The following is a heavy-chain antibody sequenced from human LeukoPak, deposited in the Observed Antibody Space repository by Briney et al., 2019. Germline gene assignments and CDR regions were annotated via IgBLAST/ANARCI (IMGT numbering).Heavy chain of an antibody. CDR3: AREEIVGATFDY. J-gene: IGHJ4*02. Sequence: PSETLSLTCTVSGGSISSGGYYWSWIRQPPGKGLEWIGYIYHSGSTYYNPSLKSRVTISVDTSKNQFSLKLSSVTAADTAVYYCAREEIVGATFDYWGQGTLVTVSS. CDR2: IYHSGST. D-gene: IGHD1-26*01. CDR1: GGSISSGGYY. V-gene: IGHV4-30-2*05.